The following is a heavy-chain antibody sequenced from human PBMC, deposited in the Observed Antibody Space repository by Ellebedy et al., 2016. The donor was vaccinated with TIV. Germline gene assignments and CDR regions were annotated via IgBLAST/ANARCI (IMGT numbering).Heavy chain of an antibody. V-gene: IGHV4-61*01. D-gene: IGHD5-12*01. CDR1: GGSVSSGSYY. CDR2: IYYSGST. Sequence: SETLSLTXTVSGGSVSSGSYYWSWIRQPPGKGLEWIGSIYYSGSTYYNPSLKSRVTISVDTSKNQFSLKLSSVTAADTAVYYCARENAFDYKGIYGMDVWGQGTTVTVSS. CDR3: ARENAFDYKGIYGMDV. J-gene: IGHJ6*02.